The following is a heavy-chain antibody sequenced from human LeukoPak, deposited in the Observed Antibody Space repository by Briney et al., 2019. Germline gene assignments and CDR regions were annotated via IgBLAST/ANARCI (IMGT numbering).Heavy chain of an antibody. J-gene: IGHJ4*02. CDR3: ARLQGYCSSTSCYLFDY. CDR2: IYPGDSHT. Sequence: PGGSLQISCQGSGSTFTSYWIGWGRQVPGKGLEWMGIIYPGDSHTISSPSFQGQVTISADTSISTAYLQWSRLKASDTAMYYCARLQGYCSSTSCYLFDYWGQGTLVTVSS. CDR1: GSTFTSYW. V-gene: IGHV5-51*01. D-gene: IGHD2-2*01.